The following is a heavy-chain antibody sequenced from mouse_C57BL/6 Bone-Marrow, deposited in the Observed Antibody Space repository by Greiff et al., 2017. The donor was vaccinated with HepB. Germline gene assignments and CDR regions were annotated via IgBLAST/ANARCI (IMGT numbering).Heavy chain of an antibody. CDR1: GYPFTDYN. D-gene: IGHD1-1*01. CDR3: ARSRLLREYAMGY. V-gene: IGHV1-39*01. CDR2: INPNYGTI. J-gene: IGHJ4*01. Sequence: QLQQSGPELVKPGASVKISCKASGYPFTDYNMNWVKQSKGKCHEWIGVINPNYGTISYKQKFKGKATLTVDQSSRTASMQLNSLTSEDSAVYYCARSRLLREYAMGYWGQGASVTVSS.